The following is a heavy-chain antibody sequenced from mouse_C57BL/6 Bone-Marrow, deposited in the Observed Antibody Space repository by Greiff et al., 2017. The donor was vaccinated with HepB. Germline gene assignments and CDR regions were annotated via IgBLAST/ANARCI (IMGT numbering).Heavy chain of an antibody. J-gene: IGHJ1*03. CDR3: AITTVVPYWYFDV. Sequence: EVQLQQSGAELVKPGASVKLSCTASGFNIKDYYMHWVKQRTEQGLEWIGRIDPEDGETKYAPNFQGKATITADTSSNKAYLQLSSLTSEDTAVYYCAITTVVPYWYFDVWGTGTTVTVSS. D-gene: IGHD1-1*01. CDR1: GFNIKDYY. V-gene: IGHV14-2*01. CDR2: IDPEDGET.